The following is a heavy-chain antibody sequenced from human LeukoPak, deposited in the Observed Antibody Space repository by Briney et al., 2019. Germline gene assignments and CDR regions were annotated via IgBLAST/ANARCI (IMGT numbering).Heavy chain of an antibody. CDR3: ARGFTMVRGAKIGGLQH. CDR2: MNPNSGNT. V-gene: IGHV1-8*01. D-gene: IGHD3-10*01. Sequence: ASVKVSCKASGYTFTSYDINWVRQATGQGLEWMGWMNPNSGNTGYAQKFQGRVTMTRNTSISTAYMELSSLRSEDTAVYYCARGFTMVRGAKIGGLQHWGQGTLVTVSS. CDR1: GYTFTSYD. J-gene: IGHJ1*01.